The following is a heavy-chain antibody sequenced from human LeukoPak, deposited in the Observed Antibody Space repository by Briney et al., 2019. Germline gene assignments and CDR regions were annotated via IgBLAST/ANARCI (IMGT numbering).Heavy chain of an antibody. CDR3: ARGSDYGDYDFDY. CDR1: GFTISSYS. Sequence: GGSLRLSCAASGFTISSYSMNWVRQTPGKGLEWVSVISVSGGSSNYGDSVKGRFTVSRDNSKNTLYLQMNSLRAEDTAVYYCARGSDYGDYDFDYWGQGTLVTVSS. D-gene: IGHD4-17*01. J-gene: IGHJ4*02. V-gene: IGHV3-23*01. CDR2: ISVSGGSS.